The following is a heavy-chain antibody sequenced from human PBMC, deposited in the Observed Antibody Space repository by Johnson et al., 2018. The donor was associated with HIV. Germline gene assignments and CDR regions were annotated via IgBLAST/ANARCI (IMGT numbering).Heavy chain of an antibody. CDR1: GFTVSSNY. Sequence: VQLVESGGGLVQPGGSLRLSCAASGFTVSSNYMSWVRQAPGKGLEWVSVIHSGGSTYYADSVKGRFTISRDNSKNTLDLQMNSLRAEDTAVYYCARDGPWLQSQRDAFDVWGRGTMVTVSS. D-gene: IGHD5-24*01. V-gene: IGHV3-66*01. CDR2: IHSGGST. CDR3: ARDGPWLQSQRDAFDV. J-gene: IGHJ3*01.